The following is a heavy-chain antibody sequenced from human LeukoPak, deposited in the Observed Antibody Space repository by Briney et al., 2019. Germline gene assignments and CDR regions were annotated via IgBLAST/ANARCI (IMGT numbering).Heavy chain of an antibody. D-gene: IGHD3-22*01. V-gene: IGHV3-23*01. Sequence: GGSLRLSCAASGFTFSSYAMSWVRQAPGKGLEWVSTISGSGSRTYYADSVKGRFTISRDNSKNTLYLQMNSLRAEDTAVYYCAKMYYYDSSGYYYGPPIDYWGQGTLVTVSS. CDR2: ISGSGSRT. CDR1: GFTFSSYA. CDR3: AKMYYYDSSGYYYGPPIDY. J-gene: IGHJ4*02.